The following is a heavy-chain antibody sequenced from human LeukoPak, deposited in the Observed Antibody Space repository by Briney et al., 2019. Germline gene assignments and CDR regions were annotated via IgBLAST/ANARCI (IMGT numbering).Heavy chain of an antibody. CDR2: ISGSGGST. CDR3: AKASSGRNAFDI. Sequence: GGSLRLSCAASGFTFSSYAMSWVRQAPGKGLEWVSAISGSGGSTYYADSVKGRFTISRDNSKNTLYLQTNSLRAEDTAVYYCAKASSGRNAFDIWGQGTMVTVSS. CDR1: GFTFSSYA. V-gene: IGHV3-23*01. J-gene: IGHJ3*02. D-gene: IGHD6-19*01.